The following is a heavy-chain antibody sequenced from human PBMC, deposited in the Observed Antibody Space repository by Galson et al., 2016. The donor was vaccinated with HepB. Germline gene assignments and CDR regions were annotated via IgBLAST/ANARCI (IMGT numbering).Heavy chain of an antibody. D-gene: IGHD1-26*01. Sequence: SLRLSCAVSGFTVSNNYMAWVRQAPGKGLELVSLIYSGGSRYYADSVKGRFTISRDNSNNTLYLQMDSLRAEDTAVYYCARTSSGIHNYWGQGTLVTVSS. CDR3: ARTSSGIHNY. CDR1: GFTVSNNY. J-gene: IGHJ4*02. V-gene: IGHV3-53*01. CDR2: IYSGGSR.